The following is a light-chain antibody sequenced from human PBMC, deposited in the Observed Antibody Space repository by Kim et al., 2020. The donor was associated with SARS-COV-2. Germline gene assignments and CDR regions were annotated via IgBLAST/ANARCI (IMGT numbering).Light chain of an antibody. CDR3: QQRSISPPVT. V-gene: IGKV3-11*01. Sequence: SPGERSTLSCRASQTLSSYFSCYQQRPGDHPRLLIYEPTSRTTGIPARFSGSGSGTAFTLTISSLEPADFAVYYCQQRSISPPVTFGQGTRLEIK. J-gene: IGKJ5*01. CDR2: EPT. CDR1: QTLSSY.